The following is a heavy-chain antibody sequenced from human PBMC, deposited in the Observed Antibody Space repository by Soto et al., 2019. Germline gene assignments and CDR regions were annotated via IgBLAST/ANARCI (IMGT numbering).Heavy chain of an antibody. CDR2: ISGNGGDT. CDR3: AEDITYFDF. Sequence: EVQLLESGGGLVQPGGSVRLSCAASGFTFDSYAMTWVRQAPGNGLEWVSSISGNGGDTYYADSVKGRFTISRDNSKNTVSLQLNNLSAEDTATYYCAEDITYFDFWGQGSLVTVAS. J-gene: IGHJ4*02. CDR1: GFTFDSYA. V-gene: IGHV3-23*01. D-gene: IGHD1-20*01.